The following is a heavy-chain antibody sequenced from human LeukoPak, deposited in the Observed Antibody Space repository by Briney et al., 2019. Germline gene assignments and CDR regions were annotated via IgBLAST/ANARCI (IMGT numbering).Heavy chain of an antibody. J-gene: IGHJ4*02. CDR2: IKSKSDGGTT. V-gene: IGHV3-15*01. CDR3: TTQGFVGGSRTFFDY. D-gene: IGHD3-16*01. CDR1: GFTVTNAW. Sequence: GGSLRLSCVASGFTVTNAWMSWVRQAPGKGPERVGRIKSKSDGGTTDYDAPVKGRLIISREDSKNTLYLQMNSLRSEDTAVYYCTTQGFVGGSRTFFDYWGQGTLVTVSS.